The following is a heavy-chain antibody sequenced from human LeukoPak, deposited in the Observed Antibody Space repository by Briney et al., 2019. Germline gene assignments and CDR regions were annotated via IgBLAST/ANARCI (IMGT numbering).Heavy chain of an antibody. CDR3: ARLRGTMIVVGGYYFDY. J-gene: IGHJ4*02. CDR1: GGSVSSADYY. V-gene: IGHV4-61*08. Sequence: SETLSLTCTVSGGSVSSADYYWSWVRHPPGKALEWIGYIYHTGSNNYKYSLKSRVTISLDTSKNQFSLKLSSVTAADTAVYYCARLRGTMIVVGGYYFDYWGQGTLVTVSS. CDR2: IYHTGSN. D-gene: IGHD3-22*01.